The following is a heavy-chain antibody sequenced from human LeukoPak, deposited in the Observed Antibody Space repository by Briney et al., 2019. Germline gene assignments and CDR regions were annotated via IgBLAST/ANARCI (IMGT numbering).Heavy chain of an antibody. CDR1: GFTFSSYG. V-gene: IGHV3-30*02. CDR3: AKDGGHLSFDY. J-gene: IGHJ4*02. D-gene: IGHD3-16*01. Sequence: GGSLRLSCAASGFTFSSYGMHWVRQAPGKGLEWVAVIWYDGSNKYYADSVKGRFTISRDNSNNTLYLQMNSLRAEDTAVYYCAKDGGHLSFDYWGQGTLVTVSS. CDR2: IWYDGSNK.